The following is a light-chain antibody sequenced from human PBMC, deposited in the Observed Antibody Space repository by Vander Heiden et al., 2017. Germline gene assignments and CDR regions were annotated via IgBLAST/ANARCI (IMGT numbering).Light chain of an antibody. CDR2: WAS. J-gene: IGKJ1*01. V-gene: IGKV4-1*01. CDR3: QQYYTTPWT. CDR1: QNILYSSNNKNF. Sequence: DIVMTPSPDSLPLSLGELATINCKSRQNILYSSNNKNFLAWYQLKPGQPPKLLISWASTRESGVPDRFSGSGSQTDFTLTISSLLAEDVAVYYCQQYYTTPWTFGQGTKVEI.